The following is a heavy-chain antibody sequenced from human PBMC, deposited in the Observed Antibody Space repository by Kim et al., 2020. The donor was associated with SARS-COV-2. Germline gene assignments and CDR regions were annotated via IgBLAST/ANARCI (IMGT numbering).Heavy chain of an antibody. J-gene: IGHJ3*01. CDR2: ISYDGSNE. Sequence: GGSLRLSCATSGFTFNSYAMHWARQAPGKGLDWVAVISYDGSNEDYADSVKGRFTISRDNSKRKLFLQMNSLRVEDTALYFCVCGPPQYETLTGGAFDV. CDR1: GFTFNSYA. D-gene: IGHD3-9*01. CDR3: VCGPPQYETLTGGAFDV. V-gene: IGHV3-30*03.